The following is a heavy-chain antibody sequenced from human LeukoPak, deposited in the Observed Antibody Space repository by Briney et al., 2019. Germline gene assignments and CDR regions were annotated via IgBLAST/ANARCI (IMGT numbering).Heavy chain of an antibody. CDR3: AKGGKWDVTPFDY. CDR2: ISYDGSNK. Sequence: PGGSLRLSCAASGFTFSSYGMHWVRQAPGKGLEWVAVISYDGSNKYNADSVKGRFTISRDNSKNTLYLQVNSLRAEDTAVYYCAKGGKWDVTPFDYWGQGTLVTVSS. CDR1: GFTFSSYG. D-gene: IGHD1-26*01. J-gene: IGHJ4*02. V-gene: IGHV3-30*18.